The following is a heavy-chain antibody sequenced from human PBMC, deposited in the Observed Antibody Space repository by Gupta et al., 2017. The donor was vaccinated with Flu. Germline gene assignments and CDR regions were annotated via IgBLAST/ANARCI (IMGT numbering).Heavy chain of an antibody. D-gene: IGHD4-17*01. J-gene: IGHJ4*02. CDR1: EFTFSFYS. Sequence: EVHLVESGGGLVNPGGSLRLSCAASEFTFSFYSMNWLRQAPGKGLEWVSVISIDGTSIEYADSVKGRFTTSRDNAKDSLYLQMNSLRPEDTAVYYCATSKTGYGDPYYFDYWGQGTLVTVSS. V-gene: IGHV3-21*01. CDR2: ISIDGTSI. CDR3: ATSKTGYGDPYYFDY.